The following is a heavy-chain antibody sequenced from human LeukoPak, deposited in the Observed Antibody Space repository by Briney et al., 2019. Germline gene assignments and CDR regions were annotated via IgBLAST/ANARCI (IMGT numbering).Heavy chain of an antibody. Sequence: GGSLRLSCAASGFTFSSYAMNWVRQAPGKGLEWVSAISGSGGSTYYADSVKGRFTISRDNSKDTLYLQMNSLRAEDTAVYYCARGRDSSDYWGQGTLVTVSS. D-gene: IGHD3-22*01. CDR3: ARGRDSSDY. CDR2: ISGSGGST. J-gene: IGHJ4*02. V-gene: IGHV3-23*01. CDR1: GFTFSSYA.